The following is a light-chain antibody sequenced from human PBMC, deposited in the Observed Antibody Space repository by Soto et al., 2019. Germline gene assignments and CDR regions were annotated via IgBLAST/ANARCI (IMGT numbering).Light chain of an antibody. CDR3: QQYGSSPLT. V-gene: IGKV3-20*01. J-gene: IGKJ4*01. Sequence: EIVLTQSPGTLSLSPGERATLSCSASQSVSSSYLAWYQQKPGQAPRLLIYGASSRATGIPDRFSGSGSGTDFTLTISRLEPEDFAVYYCQQYGSSPLTFGGGTNVDTK. CDR2: GAS. CDR1: QSVSSSY.